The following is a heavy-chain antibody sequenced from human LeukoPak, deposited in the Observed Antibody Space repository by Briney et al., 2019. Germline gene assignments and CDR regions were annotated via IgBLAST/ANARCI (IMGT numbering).Heavy chain of an antibody. CDR3: ARDRPRRAYYDTLGVDY. V-gene: IGHV4-34*01. Sequence: SETLSLTCAVYGGSFSGYYWSWIRQPPGKGLEWIGEINHSGSTNYNPSLKSRVTISVDTSKNQFSLKLSSVTAADTAVYYCARDRPRRAYYDTLGVDYWGQGTLVTVSS. CDR1: GGSFSGYY. J-gene: IGHJ4*02. CDR2: INHSGST. D-gene: IGHD3-22*01.